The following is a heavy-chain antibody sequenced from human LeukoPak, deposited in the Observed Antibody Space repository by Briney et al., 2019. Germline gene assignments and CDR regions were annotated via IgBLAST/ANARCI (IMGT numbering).Heavy chain of an antibody. CDR3: TRREYNDYWTAFPF. V-gene: IGHV5-51*01. J-gene: IGHJ4*02. Sequence: GESLKISCKTSGYIFSNYWIAWVRQPPGKGLEWMGFIYAHDFNVKYSPSFQGHVTISVDKSVSTAYLQWNTLKASDTATYFCTRREYNDYWTAFPFWGQGTEVAVSS. CDR2: IYAHDFNV. CDR1: GYIFSNYW. D-gene: IGHD2/OR15-2a*01.